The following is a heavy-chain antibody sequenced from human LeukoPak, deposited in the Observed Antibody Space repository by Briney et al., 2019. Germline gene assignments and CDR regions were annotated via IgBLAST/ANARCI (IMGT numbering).Heavy chain of an antibody. CDR3: ARDRREALDV. CDR2: ISSSSSTI. CDR1: GFIFNTYS. V-gene: IGHV3-48*01. J-gene: IGHJ6*02. Sequence: GGCLRLSCAASGFIFNTYSMNWVRQAPGKGLESVSHISSSSSTIYYADSVKGRFTISRDNAKNSLYLQMNSLRAEDTAVYYCARDRREALDVWGQGTTVTVSS.